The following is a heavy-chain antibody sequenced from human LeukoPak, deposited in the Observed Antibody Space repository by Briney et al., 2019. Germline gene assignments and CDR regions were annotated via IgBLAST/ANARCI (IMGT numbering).Heavy chain of an antibody. D-gene: IGHD5-24*01. V-gene: IGHV3-23*01. CDR1: GFTFSSYA. Sequence: GGSLRLSCAASGFTFSSYAMSWVRQAPGKGLDWVSGISGGAVFTYYADSVKGRFTISRDNSKNTLYLQMNSLRAEDPAVYYCAKDLAEMATIIDYWGQGTLVTVSS. CDR2: ISGGAVFT. CDR3: AKDLAEMATIIDY. J-gene: IGHJ4*02.